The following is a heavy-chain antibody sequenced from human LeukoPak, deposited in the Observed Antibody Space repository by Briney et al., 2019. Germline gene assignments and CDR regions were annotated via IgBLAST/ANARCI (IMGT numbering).Heavy chain of an antibody. J-gene: IGHJ4*02. CDR3: ATWGIGYFDY. CDR1: GGTFSSYA. CDR2: IIPILGIA. D-gene: IGHD6-13*01. V-gene: IGHV1-69*04. Sequence: SVKVSCKASGGTFSSYAISWVRQAPGQGLEWMGRIIPILGIANYAQKFQGRVTITADKSTSTAYMELSSLRSEDTAAYYCATWGIGYFDYWGQGTLVTVSS.